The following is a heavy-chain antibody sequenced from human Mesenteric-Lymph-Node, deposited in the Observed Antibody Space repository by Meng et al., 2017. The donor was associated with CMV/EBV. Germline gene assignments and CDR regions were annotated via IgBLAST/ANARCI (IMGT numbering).Heavy chain of an antibody. Sequence: GGSLRLSCAASGFTFSSYAMHWVRQAPGRGLEWVAVISYDGSNKYYADSVKGRFTISRDNSKNTLYLQMNSLRAEDTAVYYCARVGYSSGWRSYYYYGMDVWGQGTTVTVSS. CDR3: ARVGYSSGWRSYYYYGMDV. CDR2: ISYDGSNK. V-gene: IGHV3-30-3*01. CDR1: GFTFSSYA. D-gene: IGHD6-19*01. J-gene: IGHJ6*02.